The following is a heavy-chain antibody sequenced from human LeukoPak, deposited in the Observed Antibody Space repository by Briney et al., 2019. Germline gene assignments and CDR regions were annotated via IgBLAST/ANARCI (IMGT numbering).Heavy chain of an antibody. CDR3: ARRGLEVRGVMRDY. V-gene: IGHV1-2*06. J-gene: IGHJ4*02. Sequence: ASVKVSCKASGYTFTGYYMHWVRQAPGQGLEWMGRINPNSGGTNYAQKFQGRVTMTRDTSISTAYMELSRLRSDDTAVYYCARRGLEVRGVMRDYWGQGTLVTVSS. CDR2: INPNSGGT. CDR1: GYTFTGYY. D-gene: IGHD3-10*01.